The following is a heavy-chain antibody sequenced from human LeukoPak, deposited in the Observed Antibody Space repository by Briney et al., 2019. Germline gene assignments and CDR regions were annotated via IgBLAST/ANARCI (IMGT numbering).Heavy chain of an antibody. Sequence: PGGSLRLSRAASGFTFSSNYMSWVRQAPGKGLEWVSVIYSGGSTYYADSVKGRFTISRDNSKNTVYLQMNSLRAEDTAVYYCARGSSGYYYSLLGYWGQGTLVTVSS. CDR1: GFTFSSNY. CDR3: ARGSSGYYYSLLGY. CDR2: IYSGGST. D-gene: IGHD3-22*01. V-gene: IGHV3-53*01. J-gene: IGHJ4*02.